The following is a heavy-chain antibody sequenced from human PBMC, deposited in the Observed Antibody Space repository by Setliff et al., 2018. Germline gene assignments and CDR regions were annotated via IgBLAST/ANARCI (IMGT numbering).Heavy chain of an antibody. D-gene: IGHD1-26*01. Sequence: SETLSLTCTVSGESIRSNNWWNWVRQPPGKGLEWIGDIYQSGTTNYNPSLKSRVTISADTSKNQFSLKLKSVTAADTAVYYCARGRYSSDDSSSSYRGGFYYFDLWGQGTLVTVSS. CDR3: ARGRYSSDDSSSSYRGGFYYFDL. CDR1: GESIRSNNW. V-gene: IGHV4-4*02. J-gene: IGHJ4*02. CDR2: IYQSGTT.